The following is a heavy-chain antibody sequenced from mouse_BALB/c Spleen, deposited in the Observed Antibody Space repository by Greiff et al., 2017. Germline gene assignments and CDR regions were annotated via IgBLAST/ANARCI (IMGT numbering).Heavy chain of an antibody. J-gene: IGHJ4*01. D-gene: IGHD4-1*01. V-gene: IGHV1-7*01. Sequence: VQLQQSGADLAKPGASVKMSCKASGYTFTSYWMHWVKQRPGQGLEWIGYINPSTGYTEYNQKFKDKATLTADKSSSTAYMQLSSLTSEDSAVYYCARVGNAMDYWGQGTSGTVSA. CDR2: INPSTGYT. CDR3: ARVGNAMDY. CDR1: GYTFTSYW.